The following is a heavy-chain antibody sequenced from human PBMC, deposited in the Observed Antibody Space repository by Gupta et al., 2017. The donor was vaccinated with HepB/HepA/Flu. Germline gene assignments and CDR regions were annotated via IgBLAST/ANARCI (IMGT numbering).Heavy chain of an antibody. CDR1: GGSFSGYY. V-gene: IGHV4-34*01. CDR3: ASICSSTSRYYYYYMDV. Sequence: QVQLQQWGAGLLKPSETLSLTCAVYGGSFSGYYWSWIRQPPGKGLEWIGEINHSGSTNYNPSLKSRVTISVDTSKNQFSLKLSSVTAADTAVYYCASICSSTSRYYYYYMDVWGKGTTVTVSS. CDR2: INHSGST. J-gene: IGHJ6*03. D-gene: IGHD2-2*01.